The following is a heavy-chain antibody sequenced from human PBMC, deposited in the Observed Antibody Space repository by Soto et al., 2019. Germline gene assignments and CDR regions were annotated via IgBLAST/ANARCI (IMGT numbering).Heavy chain of an antibody. CDR3: ARHFQRGYSYGSPYYYYGMDV. CDR2: IYYSGST. CDR1: GGSISSSSYY. D-gene: IGHD5-18*01. V-gene: IGHV4-39*01. J-gene: IGHJ6*02. Sequence: QLQLQESGPGLVKPSETLSLTCTVSGGSISSSSYYWGWIRQPPGKGLEWIGSIYYSGSTYYNPSLKSRVTISVDTSKNQFSLKLSSVTAADTAVYYCARHFQRGYSYGSPYYYYGMDVWGQGTTVTVSS.